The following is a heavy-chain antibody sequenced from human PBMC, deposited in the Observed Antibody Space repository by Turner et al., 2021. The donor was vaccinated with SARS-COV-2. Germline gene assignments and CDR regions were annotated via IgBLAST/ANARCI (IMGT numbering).Heavy chain of an antibody. D-gene: IGHD2-21*02. CDR3: ATGYAYCGGDCSIDY. CDR2: FDPEDAET. Sequence: QVQLVQSGAEVMKPGASVKVSCKVSGYTLTELSMHWVRQAPGKGLEWMGGFDPEDAETIYAQKFQGRVTMTKDTSADTAYMELSSLRSEDTAVYYCATGYAYCGGDCSIDYWGQGTLVTVSS. J-gene: IGHJ4*02. CDR1: GYTLTELS. V-gene: IGHV1-24*01.